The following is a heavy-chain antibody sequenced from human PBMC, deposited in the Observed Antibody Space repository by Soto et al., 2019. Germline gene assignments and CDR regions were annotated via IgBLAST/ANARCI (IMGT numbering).Heavy chain of an antibody. V-gene: IGHV3-23*01. CDR3: AKAYTFGGVIAKLKLDY. J-gene: IGHJ4*02. CDR2: ISGSGGST. D-gene: IGHD3-16*02. Sequence: GGSLRLSCAASGFTFSSYAMSWVRQAPGKGLEWVSAISGSGGSTYYADSVKGRFTISRDNSKNTLYLQMNSLRAEDTAVYYCAKAYTFGGVIAKLKLDYWGQGTLVTVSS. CDR1: GFTFSSYA.